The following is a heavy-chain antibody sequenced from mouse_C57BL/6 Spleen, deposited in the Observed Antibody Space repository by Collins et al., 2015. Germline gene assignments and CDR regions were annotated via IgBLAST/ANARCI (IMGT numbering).Heavy chain of an antibody. V-gene: IGHV5-6-5*01. CDR2: ISSGGST. J-gene: IGHJ3*01. CDR1: GFTFSSYA. CDR3: ARGDTTVVAFAY. D-gene: IGHD1-1*01. Sequence: EVKLVESGGGLVKPGGSLKLSCAASGFTFSSYAMSWVRQTPEKRLEWVASISSGGSTYYPDSVKGRFTISRDNARNILYLQMSSLRSEDTAMYYCARGDTTVVAFAYWGQGTLVTVSA.